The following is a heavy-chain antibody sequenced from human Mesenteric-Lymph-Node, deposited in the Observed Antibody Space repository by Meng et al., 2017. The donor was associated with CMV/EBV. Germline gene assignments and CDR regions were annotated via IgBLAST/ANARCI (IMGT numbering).Heavy chain of an antibody. J-gene: IGHJ4*02. CDR1: GGSINMYS. CDR2: ISYSGGT. CDR3: ARDLWSSGWAAYFDY. V-gene: IGHV4-59*01. D-gene: IGHD6-19*01. Sequence: SETLSLTCSVSGGSINMYSWTWIRQPPGRGLECIGYISYSGGTNYNPSLKSRVTISVDMSKNQFSLKLSSVTAADTAVYYCARDLWSSGWAAYFDYWGQGTLVTVSS.